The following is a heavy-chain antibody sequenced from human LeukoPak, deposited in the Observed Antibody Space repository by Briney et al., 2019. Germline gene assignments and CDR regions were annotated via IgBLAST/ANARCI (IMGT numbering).Heavy chain of an antibody. J-gene: IGHJ1*01. CDR2: IRSRADGGTA. CDR3: AKHIYGVVSIQQ. V-gene: IGHV3-15*01. CDR1: GFTFSSFG. D-gene: IGHD3-3*01. Sequence: PGGSLRLSCAASGFTFSSFGMTWVRQAPGKGLEWVGRIRSRADGGTAEYATAVEGRFTISRDDSTNTLYLHMSNVKTEDTAVYYCAKHIYGVVSIQQWGQGTLVTVSS.